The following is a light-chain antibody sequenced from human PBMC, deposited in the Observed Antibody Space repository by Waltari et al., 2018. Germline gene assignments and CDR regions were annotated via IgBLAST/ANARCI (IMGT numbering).Light chain of an antibody. CDR2: KAS. J-gene: IGKJ2*01. V-gene: IGKV1-5*03. CDR1: QRISSW. Sequence: DIQMTQSPSTLSASVGDRVTITCRASQRISSWLDWYQQKPGKAPKLLISKASSLESGVPSRFSGSGSGTEFTLTISSLQPDDFATYYCQQYNSYSSYTFGQGTKVEIK. CDR3: QQYNSYSSYT.